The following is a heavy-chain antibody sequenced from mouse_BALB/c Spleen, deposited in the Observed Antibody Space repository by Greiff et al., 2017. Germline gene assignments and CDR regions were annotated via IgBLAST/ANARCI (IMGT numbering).Heavy chain of an antibody. D-gene: IGHD2-10*01. V-gene: IGHV5-6-5*01. Sequence: EVKVVESGGGLVKPGGSLKLSCAASGFTFSSYAMSWVRQTPEKRLEWVASISSGGSTYYPDSVKGRFTISRDNARNILYLQMSSLRSEDTAMYYCARGRAYYDAMDYWGQGTSVTVSS. J-gene: IGHJ4*01. CDR1: GFTFSSYA. CDR3: ARGRAYYDAMDY. CDR2: ISSGGST.